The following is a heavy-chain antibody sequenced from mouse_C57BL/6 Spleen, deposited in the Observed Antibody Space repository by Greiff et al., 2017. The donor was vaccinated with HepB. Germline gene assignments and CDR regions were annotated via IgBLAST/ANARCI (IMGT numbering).Heavy chain of an antibody. CDR2: RWSGGST. Sequence: QVQLKESGPGLVQPSQSLSITCTVSGFSLTSDGVHWVRQSPGKGLVWLGVRWSGGSTDDNAAAIYRLSISQDNSMSQVFCKMNSLQADDTAIYYCARPHVYYDYAMDYWGPGASVTVAS. CDR1: GFSLTSDG. V-gene: IGHV2-2*01. J-gene: IGHJ4*01. CDR3: ARPHVYYDYAMDY. D-gene: IGHD1-1*02.